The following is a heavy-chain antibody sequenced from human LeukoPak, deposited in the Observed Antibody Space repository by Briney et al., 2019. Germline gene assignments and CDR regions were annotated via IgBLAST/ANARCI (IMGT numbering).Heavy chain of an antibody. CDR1: GGSFSGYY. CDR3: ARVSRVAGTGYVYYYYYMDV. J-gene: IGHJ6*03. V-gene: IGHV4-34*01. Sequence: PSETLSLTCAVYGGSFSGYYWSWIRQPPGKGLEWIGEINHSGSTNYNPSLKSRVTISVDTSKNQFSLKLSSVTAADTAVYYCARVSRVAGTGYVYYYYYMDVWGKGTTVTISS. D-gene: IGHD6-19*01. CDR2: INHSGST.